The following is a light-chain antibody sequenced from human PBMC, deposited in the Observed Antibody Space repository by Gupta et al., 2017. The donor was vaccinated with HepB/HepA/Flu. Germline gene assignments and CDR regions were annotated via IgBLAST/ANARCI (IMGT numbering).Light chain of an antibody. V-gene: IGKV1-5*03. Sequence: DIQMTQSPSTLSASVGDRVTITCRASQSIGTWLAWYQQKPGKAPKLLIYKASFLESGVSSRFSGSVSGTEFTLTISSLQPDDFETYYCQQYNVYWTFGQGTKVEIK. CDR2: KAS. CDR1: QSIGTW. CDR3: QQYNVYWT. J-gene: IGKJ1*01.